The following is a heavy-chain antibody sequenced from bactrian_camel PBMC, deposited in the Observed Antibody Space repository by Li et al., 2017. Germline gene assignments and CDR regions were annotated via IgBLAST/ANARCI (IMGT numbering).Heavy chain of an antibody. Sequence: QVQVREFGGGSVQAGGSLIISCTASGQSLINWRLAWFRQAPGKEREGVAVVDTSGVSAEYADSVKGRFTISQDNAKNTIYLQMNSLRSQDTAMYYCAARSVGWCPLFEHWLGKRAYTPGGYFANWGQGTQVTVS. J-gene: IGHJ6*01. CDR1: GQSLINWR. D-gene: IGHD1*01. CDR2: VDTSGVSA. V-gene: IGHV3S1*01. CDR3: AARSVGWCPLFEHWLGKRAYTPGGYFAN.